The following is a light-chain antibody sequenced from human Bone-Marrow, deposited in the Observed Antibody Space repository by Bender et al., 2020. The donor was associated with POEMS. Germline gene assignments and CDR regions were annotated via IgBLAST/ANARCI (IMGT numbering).Light chain of an antibody. V-gene: IGLV3-1*01. J-gene: IGLJ2*01. CDR3: QSCDSSPLV. CDR2: QDN. Sequence: SYELTQPPSVSVSPGQTAIITCSGDELGNKYASWYQQRPGQSPLLVIYQDNKRPPAIPERGASSISGDTATLTSSGTRPLDEADYFCQSCDSSPLVFGGGTKLSVL. CDR1: ELGNKY.